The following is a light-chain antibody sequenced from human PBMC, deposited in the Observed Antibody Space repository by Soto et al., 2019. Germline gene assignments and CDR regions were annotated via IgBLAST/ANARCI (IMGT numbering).Light chain of an antibody. Sequence: QITQSTSTLSASVGDRVTITCRASHNIYSWLAWYQQQPGKAPRLLIHGASTLESGVPARFSGSGSGTEFTLSISSLQPDDFATYYCQQYNYYWTFGQGTKVDIK. CDR3: QQYNYYWT. CDR1: HNIYSW. CDR2: GAS. J-gene: IGKJ1*01. V-gene: IGKV1-5*01.